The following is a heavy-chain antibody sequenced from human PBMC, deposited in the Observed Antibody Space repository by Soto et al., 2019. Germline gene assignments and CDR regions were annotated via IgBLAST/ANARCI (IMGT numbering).Heavy chain of an antibody. D-gene: IGHD2-2*01. CDR1: GYTFNSAG. CDR3: ARVQSLGYCRSASGHDVCDP. CDR2: ISVDNGDT. J-gene: IGHJ5*02. Sequence: GPEVKEPGASVRVSCKASGYTFNSAGLAWVRQAPGQGLEWMGWISVDNGDTKYAQKFQGRVTMTTDTSTTTAYMDLRGLKSHVKAVFYCARVQSLGYCRSASGHDVCDPWGQGTLVTVSS. V-gene: IGHV1-18*01.